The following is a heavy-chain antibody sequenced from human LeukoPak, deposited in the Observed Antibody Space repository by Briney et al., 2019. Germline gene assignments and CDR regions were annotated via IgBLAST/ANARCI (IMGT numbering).Heavy chain of an antibody. CDR3: AREGWLRFNWFDP. Sequence: RASVKVSCKASGYTFTSYAMNWVRQAPGQGLEWMGWINTNTGNPTHAQGFTGRFVFSLDTSVSTAYLQISSLKAEDTAVYYCAREGWLRFNWFDPWGQGTLVTVSS. J-gene: IGHJ5*02. CDR1: GYTFTSYA. D-gene: IGHD5-12*01. V-gene: IGHV7-4-1*02. CDR2: INTNTGNP.